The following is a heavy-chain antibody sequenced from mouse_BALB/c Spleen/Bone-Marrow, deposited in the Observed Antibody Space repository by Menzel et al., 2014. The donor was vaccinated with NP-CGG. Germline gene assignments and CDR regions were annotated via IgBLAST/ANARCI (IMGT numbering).Heavy chain of an antibody. V-gene: IGHV5-9-2*01. D-gene: IGHD2-4*01. J-gene: IGHJ3*01. CDR2: ISGGGSYT. CDR1: GFSFNSYG. CDR3: ARHAYYDQTEVSFVY. Sequence: EVKLMESGGGLVKSGGSLKLSCAASGFSFNSYGMSWVRQTPEKRLEWVATISGGGSYTFYPDSVKGRFTISRDNAKNNLYLQLSSLRPEDTALYYYARHAYYDQTEVSFVYWGQGTLVTVSA.